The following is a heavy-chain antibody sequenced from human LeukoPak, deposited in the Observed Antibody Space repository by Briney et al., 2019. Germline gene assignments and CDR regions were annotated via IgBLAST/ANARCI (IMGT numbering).Heavy chain of an antibody. Sequence: GRSLRLSCAASGFTFSSYEMNWVRQAPGKGLEWVSYISSSGSTIYYADSVKGRFTISRDNAKNSLYLQMNSLRAEDTAVYYCARAAELLWFGELPHLDYWGQGTLVTVSS. V-gene: IGHV3-48*03. J-gene: IGHJ4*02. CDR2: ISSSGSTI. D-gene: IGHD3-10*01. CDR1: GFTFSSYE. CDR3: ARAAELLWFGELPHLDY.